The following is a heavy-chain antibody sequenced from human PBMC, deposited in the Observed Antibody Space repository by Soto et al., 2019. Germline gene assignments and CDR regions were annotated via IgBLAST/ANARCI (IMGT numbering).Heavy chain of an antibody. Sequence: QVQLVESGGGVVQPGRSLRLSCAASGFIFSTYGMHWVRQAPGKGLEWVALISYHGRDIYYADAVKGRFTISRDNSKNQLYLQMNSLSPEDTSVYYCANQIGGYNPRSFFDLGGRGTLVTVSS. D-gene: IGHD5-12*01. V-gene: IGHV3-30*18. J-gene: IGHJ2*01. CDR2: ISYHGRDI. CDR3: ANQIGGYNPRSFFDL. CDR1: GFIFSTYG.